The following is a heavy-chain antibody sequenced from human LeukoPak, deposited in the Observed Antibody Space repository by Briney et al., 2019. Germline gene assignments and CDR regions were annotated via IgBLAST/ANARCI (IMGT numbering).Heavy chain of an antibody. Sequence: GRSLRLSCAASGFTFRSYAMGWVRQAPGKGLEWVSVISVGSDGPYYADSVKGRFTISRDNSKNTLYLQMNSLRAEDTAVYYCAKTRDYSSSWYYFDYWGQGTLVTVSS. J-gene: IGHJ4*02. D-gene: IGHD6-13*01. CDR1: GFTFRSYA. CDR2: ISVGSDGP. V-gene: IGHV3-23*01. CDR3: AKTRDYSSSWYYFDY.